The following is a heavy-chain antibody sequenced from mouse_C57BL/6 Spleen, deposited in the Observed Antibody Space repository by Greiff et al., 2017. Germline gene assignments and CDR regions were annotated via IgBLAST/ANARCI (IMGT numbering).Heavy chain of an antibody. V-gene: IGHV1-26*01. D-gene: IGHD2-4*01. CDR2: INPNNGGT. J-gene: IGHJ2*01. CDR3: ARGGDYDYDGVLDY. CDR1: GYTFTDYY. Sequence: EVQLQQSGPELVKPGASVKISCKASGYTFTDYYMNWVKQSHGKSLEWIGDINPNNGGTSYNQKFKGKATLTVDKSSSTAYMELRSLTSEDSAVYYCARGGDYDYDGVLDYWGQGTTLTVSS.